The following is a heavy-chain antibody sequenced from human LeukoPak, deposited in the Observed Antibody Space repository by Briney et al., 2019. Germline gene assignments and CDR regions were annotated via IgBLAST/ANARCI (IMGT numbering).Heavy chain of an antibody. V-gene: IGHV1-18*01. CDR2: ISAYNGNT. CDR1: GYSFTSYG. Sequence: GESLKISCKGSGYSFTSYGISWVRQAPGQGLEWMGWISAYNGNTNYAQKLQGRVTMTTDTSTSTAYMELRSLRSDDTAVYCCARISSYTGLYYFDYWGQGTLVTVSS. CDR3: ARISSYTGLYYFDY. J-gene: IGHJ4*02. D-gene: IGHD2-2*02.